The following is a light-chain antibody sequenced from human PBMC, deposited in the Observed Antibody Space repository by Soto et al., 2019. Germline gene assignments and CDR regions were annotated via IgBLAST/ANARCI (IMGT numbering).Light chain of an antibody. CDR2: AAS. J-gene: IGKJ4*01. Sequence: DTQMTQSPSSLSASIGDRVTITCRASQGISSYLNWYQQKPGKAPKLLIYAASSLQSGVPSRFSGSGSGTDFTLTISSLQPEDFATYYCQQSYSTPLTFGGGTKVDIK. CDR3: QQSYSTPLT. CDR1: QGISSY. V-gene: IGKV1-39*01.